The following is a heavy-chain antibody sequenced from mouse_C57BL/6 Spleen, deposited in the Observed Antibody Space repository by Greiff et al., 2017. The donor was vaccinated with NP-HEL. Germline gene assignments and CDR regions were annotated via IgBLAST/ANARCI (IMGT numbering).Heavy chain of an antibody. CDR3: ARSDGISWYFDV. CDR1: GYTFTSYW. V-gene: IGHV1-53*01. D-gene: IGHD1-1*01. CDR2: INPSNGGS. J-gene: IGHJ1*03. Sequence: QVQLQQPGTELVKPGASVKLSCKASGYTFTSYWMHWVKQRPGQGLEWIGNINPSNGGSNYNEKFKSKATLTVDKSSSTAYMQLSSLTSEDSAVYYCARSDGISWYFDVWGTGTTVTVSS.